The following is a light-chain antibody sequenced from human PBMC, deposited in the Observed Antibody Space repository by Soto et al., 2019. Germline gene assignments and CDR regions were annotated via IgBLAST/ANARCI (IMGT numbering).Light chain of an antibody. Sequence: QSVLTQPPSVSGAPGPRVTISCTGSSSNIGAGYDVNWYQQLPGTAPKLLIHGNTNRPSGVPDRFSGSKSGTSDSLAVSGLPTEDEADYYGQSWDTSLSGSVFGGGT. V-gene: IGLV1-40*01. CDR1: SSNIGAGYD. CDR2: GNT. J-gene: IGLJ2*01. CDR3: QSWDTSLSGSV.